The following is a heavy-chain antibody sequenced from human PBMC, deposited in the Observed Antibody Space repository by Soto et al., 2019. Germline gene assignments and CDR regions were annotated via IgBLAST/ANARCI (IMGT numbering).Heavy chain of an antibody. Sequence: QVQLVQSGAEVKRPGSSVKVSCKASGGTFSSYPISWVRQAPGQGLEGMGGTNGNLGTGNYAQKFRGRITITTDISTTTAYMELSSLTSDDTAVYYCARRDSHGFFRYFDNWGQGTLGRVSS. CDR2: TNGNLGTG. CDR3: ARRDSHGFFRYFDN. D-gene: IGHD3-10*01. CDR1: GGTFSSYP. J-gene: IGHJ4*02. V-gene: IGHV1-69*06.